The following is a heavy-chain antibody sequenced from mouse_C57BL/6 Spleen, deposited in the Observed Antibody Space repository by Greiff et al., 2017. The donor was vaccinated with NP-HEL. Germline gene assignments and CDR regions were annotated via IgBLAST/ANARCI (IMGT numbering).Heavy chain of an antibody. V-gene: IGHV1-55*01. Sequence: QVQLQQPGAELVKPGASVKMSCKASGYTFTSYWITWVKQRPGQGLEWIGDIYPGSGSTNYNEKFKSKATLTVDTSSSTAYMQLSSLTSEDSAVYYCARPGYYRNFWFAYWGQGTLVTVSA. CDR3: ARPGYYRNFWFAY. CDR1: GYTFTSYW. J-gene: IGHJ3*01. D-gene: IGHD2-5*01. CDR2: IYPGSGST.